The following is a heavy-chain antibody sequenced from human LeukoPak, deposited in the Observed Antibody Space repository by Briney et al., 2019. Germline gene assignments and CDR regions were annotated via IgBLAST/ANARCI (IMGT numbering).Heavy chain of an antibody. CDR2: ISAGADVI. CDR1: GFSFRDYP. J-gene: IGHJ3*02. Sequence: GGSLRLSCEAAGFSFRDYPLGWVRRASGKRLEWVSGISAGADVIFYADPVKGRFTISRDNSKNTLYLQMNSLRAEDSAEYYCAKSLLTTATGTGRAFDIWGQGTMVTVSA. CDR3: AKSLLTTATGTGRAFDI. D-gene: IGHD1-1*01. V-gene: IGHV3-23*01.